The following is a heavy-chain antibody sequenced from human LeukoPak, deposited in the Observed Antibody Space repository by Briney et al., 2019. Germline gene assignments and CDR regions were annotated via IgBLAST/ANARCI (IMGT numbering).Heavy chain of an antibody. CDR1: GFTFSSYA. Sequence: GGSLRLSCTASGFTFSSYAMSWVRQAPGKGLEWVSAISGSGGSTYYADSVKGRFTISRDHSKNTLYLQMNSLRAEDTAVYYCAKKGYYGSGTYYLSYPLDYWGQGTLVTVSS. CDR2: ISGSGGST. CDR3: AKKGYYGSGTYYLSYPLDY. J-gene: IGHJ4*02. V-gene: IGHV3-23*01. D-gene: IGHD3-10*01.